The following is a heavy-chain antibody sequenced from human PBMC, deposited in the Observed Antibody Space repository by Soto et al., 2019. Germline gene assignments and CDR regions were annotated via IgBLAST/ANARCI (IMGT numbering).Heavy chain of an antibody. D-gene: IGHD3-10*02. CDR1: GGSFSGYY. CDR3: ASWVLFPRYYYYYMDV. CDR2: INHSGST. Sequence: SETLSLTCAVYGGSFSGYYWSWIRQPPGKGLEWIGEINHSGSTNYNPSLKSRVTISVDTSKNQFSLKLSSVTAADTAVYYCASWVLFPRYYYYYMDVRGKRTTVTVSS. J-gene: IGHJ6*03. V-gene: IGHV4-34*01.